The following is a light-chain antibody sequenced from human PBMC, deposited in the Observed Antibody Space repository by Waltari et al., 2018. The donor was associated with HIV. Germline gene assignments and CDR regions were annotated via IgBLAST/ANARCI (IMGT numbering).Light chain of an antibody. CDR1: SSDVGNYNL. CDR2: EVS. V-gene: IGLV2-23*02. CDR3: CSYAGGHTWV. J-gene: IGLJ3*02. Sequence: QSALTQPASVSGSPGQSIVISCTGTSSDVGNYNLVSWFQHHPGKAPRLSISEVSKRPSGVSNRFSGSKSGNTASLMISGLQAEDEGEYYCCSYAGGHTWVFGGGTKLTVL.